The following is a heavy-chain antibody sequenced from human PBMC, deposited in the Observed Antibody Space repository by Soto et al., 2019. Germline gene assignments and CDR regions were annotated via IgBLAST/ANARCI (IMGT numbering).Heavy chain of an antibody. CDR3: AKDLLRPGRAYGMDV. CDR2: ISYDGSNK. V-gene: IGHV3-30*18. CDR1: GFTFSSYG. J-gene: IGHJ6*02. Sequence: QVQLVESGGGVVQPGRSLRLSCAASGFTFSSYGMHWVRQAPGKGLERVAVISYDGSNKYYADSVKGRFTISRDNSKNTLYPQMNSLRADDTAVYYCAKDLLRPGRAYGMDVWGQGTTVTVSS.